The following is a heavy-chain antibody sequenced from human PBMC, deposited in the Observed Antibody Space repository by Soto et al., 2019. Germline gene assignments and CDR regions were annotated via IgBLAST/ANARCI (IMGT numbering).Heavy chain of an antibody. CDR2: ISAYNGNT. CDR1: GYTFTSYG. V-gene: IGHV1-18*04. CDR3: AREGLVVPQLGPNYYYYGMDV. D-gene: IGHD2-2*01. J-gene: IGHJ6*02. Sequence: GASVKVSCKASGYTFTSYGISWVRQAPGQGLEWMGWISAYNGNTNYAQKLQGRVTMTTDTSTSTAYMELRSLRSDDTAVYYCAREGLVVPQLGPNYYYYGMDVWGQGTTVIVSS.